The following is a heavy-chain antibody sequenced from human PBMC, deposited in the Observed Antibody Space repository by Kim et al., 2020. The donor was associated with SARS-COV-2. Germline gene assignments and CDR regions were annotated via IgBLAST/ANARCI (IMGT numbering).Heavy chain of an antibody. V-gene: IGHV1-3*01. CDR2: IDADNGNT. CDR1: GYTFTSYA. Sequence: ASVKVSCRASGYTFTSYAFHWVRQAPGQRLEWMGWIDADNGNTKYSQKFQGRVTITRDTSASTAYMELSSLRSEDTAVYYCARNEDYWGQGTLVTVSS. CDR3: ARNEDY. J-gene: IGHJ4*02.